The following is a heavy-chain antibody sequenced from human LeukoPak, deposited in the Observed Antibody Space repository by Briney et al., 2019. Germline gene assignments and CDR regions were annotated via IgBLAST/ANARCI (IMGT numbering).Heavy chain of an antibody. CDR3: ARSAAFVAAAGLNWFDP. V-gene: IGHV1-69*05. CDR2: IIPIFGTA. D-gene: IGHD6-13*01. CDR1: GGTFSSYA. Sequence: SGKVSCKASGGTFSSYAISWVRQAPGQGLEWMGGIIPIFGTANYAQKLQGRVTITTDESTSTAYMELSSLRSEDTAVYYCARSAAFVAAAGLNWFDPWGQGTLVPVSS. J-gene: IGHJ5*02.